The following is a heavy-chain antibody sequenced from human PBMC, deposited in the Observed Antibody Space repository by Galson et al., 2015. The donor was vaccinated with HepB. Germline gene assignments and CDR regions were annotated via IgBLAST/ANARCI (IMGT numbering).Heavy chain of an antibody. D-gene: IGHD1-26*01. CDR3: AASGGATDGTTIDY. Sequence: SVKVSCKVSGYTLTELSMHWVRQAPGKGLEWMGGFDPEDGETIYAQKFQGRVTMTEDTSTDTAYMELSSLRSEDTAVYYCAASGGATDGTTIDYWGQGTLVTVSS. CDR1: GYTLTELS. CDR2: FDPEDGET. V-gene: IGHV1-24*01. J-gene: IGHJ4*02.